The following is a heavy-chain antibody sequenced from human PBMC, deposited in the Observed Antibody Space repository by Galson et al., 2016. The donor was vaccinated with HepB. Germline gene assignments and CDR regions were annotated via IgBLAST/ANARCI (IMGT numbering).Heavy chain of an antibody. CDR1: TVNFIRYW. Sequence: QSGAEVKKPGESLRISCQGSTVNFIRYWISWVRQMPGKGLEWMGRIDPSDSYTKYSPPFQGHVTFSLDKSISTAYLQWSSLKASDTAMDYCAIFYFDSGSYYNPDYWGQGTLVTVSS. J-gene: IGHJ4*02. D-gene: IGHD3-10*01. CDR3: AIFYFDSGSYYNPDY. V-gene: IGHV5-10-1*01. CDR2: IDPSDSYT.